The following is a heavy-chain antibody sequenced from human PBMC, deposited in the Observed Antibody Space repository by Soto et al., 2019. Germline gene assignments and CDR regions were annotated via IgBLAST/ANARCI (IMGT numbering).Heavy chain of an antibody. CDR2: IYHSGST. D-gene: IGHD3-22*01. V-gene: IGHV4-61*01. CDR3: ASARYDNRGYHAANYPDY. Sequence: SETLSLPCTVSGGSVRSDSFYWSWIRQPPGKGLEWIAFIYHSGSTNYNPSLNSRVTISVDTSKNRFSLKLTSVTAPDTAIYYCASARYDNRGYHAANYPDYLGQGTLLAVSS. CDR1: GGSVRSDSFY. J-gene: IGHJ4*02.